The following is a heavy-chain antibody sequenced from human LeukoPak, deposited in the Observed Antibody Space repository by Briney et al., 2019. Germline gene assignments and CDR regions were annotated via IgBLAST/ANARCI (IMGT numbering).Heavy chain of an antibody. CDR1: GGSTDSYY. Sequence: SETLSLTCIVSGGSTDSYYWNWIRQPPGKGLEWIGYIYHSGSTNYNPSLKSRVTISVDTSKKQFSLKLSSVTAADTAIYYCAISTMTTGRPFDYWGQGTLVTVSS. CDR2: IYHSGST. J-gene: IGHJ4*02. CDR3: AISTMTTGRPFDY. V-gene: IGHV4-59*01. D-gene: IGHD4-17*01.